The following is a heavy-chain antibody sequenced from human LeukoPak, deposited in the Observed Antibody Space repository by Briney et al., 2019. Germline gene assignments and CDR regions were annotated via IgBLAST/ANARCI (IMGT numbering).Heavy chain of an antibody. D-gene: IGHD3-22*01. J-gene: IGHJ4*02. CDR3: ARGYPYNYYDSSGYYRLAHFDY. Sequence: GGSLRLSCAASGFTFSNYGMHWVRQAPGKGLEWLAFMRYYGSNTHYADSVKGRFTISRDNSKNTLFLQMNSLRSEDTAVYYCARGYPYNYYDSSGYYRLAHFDYWGQGTLVTVSS. CDR1: GFTFSNYG. CDR2: MRYYGSNT. V-gene: IGHV3-30*02.